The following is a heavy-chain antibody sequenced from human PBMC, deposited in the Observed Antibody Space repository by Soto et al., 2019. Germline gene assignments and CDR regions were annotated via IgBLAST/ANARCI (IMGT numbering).Heavy chain of an antibody. Sequence: GASVKVSCKASGGTFSSYAISWVRQAPGQGREWMGGIIPIFGTANYAQKFQVRVTIPADESTATPYIELSSLRSEDTAVYYCATTSGRDGYNYETYYYSYDIDVWGQGTTVTV. CDR3: ATTSGRDGYNYETYYYSYDIDV. CDR1: GGTFSSYA. J-gene: IGHJ6*02. V-gene: IGHV1-69*13. CDR2: IIPIFGTA. D-gene: IGHD5-12*01.